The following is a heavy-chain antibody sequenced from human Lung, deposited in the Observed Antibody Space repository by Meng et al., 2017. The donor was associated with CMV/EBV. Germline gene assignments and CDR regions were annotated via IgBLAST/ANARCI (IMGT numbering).Heavy chain of an antibody. J-gene: IGHJ6*03. CDR3: ARTSNYYHFMDV. Sequence: SGXXLVXPPPTLTLTCTFSVFSLSSTGLRVNWIRQPPGKALEWLSRIDWHDDKLYNTSLKTRLTISKDTFKNQVVLTMTDMDHVDTAAYYCARTSNYYHFMDVWXQGTTVTVSS. CDR2: IDWHDDK. V-gene: IGHV2-70D*14. CDR1: VFSLSSTGLR.